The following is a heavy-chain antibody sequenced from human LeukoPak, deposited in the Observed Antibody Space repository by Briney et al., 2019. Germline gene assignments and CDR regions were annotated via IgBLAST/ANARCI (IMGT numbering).Heavy chain of an antibody. Sequence: SETLSLTCAVYGGSFSGYYWSWIRQPPGKGLEWIGEINHSGSTNYNPSLKSRVTISADTSKNQFSLKLSSVTAADTAVYYCARSIAVAALDYWGQGTLVTVSS. CDR3: ARSIAVAALDY. D-gene: IGHD6-19*01. J-gene: IGHJ4*02. V-gene: IGHV4-34*01. CDR2: INHSGST. CDR1: GGSFSGYY.